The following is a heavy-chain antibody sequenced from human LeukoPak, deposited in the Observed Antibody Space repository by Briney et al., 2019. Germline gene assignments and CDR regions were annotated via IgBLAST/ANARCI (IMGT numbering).Heavy chain of an antibody. CDR2: ITDDATT. J-gene: IGHJ4*02. V-gene: IGHV3-74*03. CDR3: VRDRVGPDY. Sequence: GGSLKLSCAASGFTFSSAWMYWVRQAPGTGLVWVSRITDDATTTYADSVRGRFTISRDNAKNILYLQMNSLRAEDTAVYYCVRDRVGPDYWGQGTLVTVSS. D-gene: IGHD1-26*01. CDR1: GFTFSSAW.